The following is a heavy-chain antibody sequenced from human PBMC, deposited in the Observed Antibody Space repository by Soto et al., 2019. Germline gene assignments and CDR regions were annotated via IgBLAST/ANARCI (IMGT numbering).Heavy chain of an antibody. CDR3: ARDGSRDIVVVPAAPPAVEIGMDV. J-gene: IGHJ6*02. Sequence: QVQLVESGGGVVQPGRSLRLSCAASGFTFSSYGMRWVRQAPGKGLEWVAVIWYDGSNKYYADSVKGRFTISRDNSKNTLYLQMNSLRAEDTAVYYCARDGSRDIVVVPAAPPAVEIGMDVWGQGTTVTVSS. CDR2: IWYDGSNK. D-gene: IGHD2-2*01. V-gene: IGHV3-33*01. CDR1: GFTFSSYG.